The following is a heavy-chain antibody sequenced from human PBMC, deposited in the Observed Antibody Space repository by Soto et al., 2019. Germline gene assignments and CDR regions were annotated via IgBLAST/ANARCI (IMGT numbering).Heavy chain of an antibody. V-gene: IGHV3-30*04. J-gene: IGHJ4*02. D-gene: IGHD3-22*01. CDR1: GFTFGSFG. Sequence: PVGSLRLSCAASGFTFGSFGMHWVRQPPGKGLEWVALISHDGRNKYYTDSVKGRFTISRDNFKSTLYLQMNTLRPEDTAVYYCARDPDSSGYYVFDYWGQGALVTVSS. CDR3: ARDPDSSGYYVFDY. CDR2: ISHDGRNK.